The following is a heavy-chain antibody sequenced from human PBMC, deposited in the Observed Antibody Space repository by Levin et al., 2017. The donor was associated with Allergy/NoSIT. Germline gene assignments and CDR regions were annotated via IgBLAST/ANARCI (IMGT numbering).Heavy chain of an antibody. D-gene: IGHD3-10*01. Sequence: SETLSLTCAVYGRSFSGYYWSWIRQPPGKGLEWIGEINHSGSTNYNPSLKSRVTISVDTSKNQFSLKLSSVTAADTAVYYCARTRGYYGSGPYYYYMDVWGKGTTVTVSS. V-gene: IGHV4-34*01. CDR3: ARTRGYYGSGPYYYYMDV. J-gene: IGHJ6*03. CDR1: GRSFSGYY. CDR2: INHSGST.